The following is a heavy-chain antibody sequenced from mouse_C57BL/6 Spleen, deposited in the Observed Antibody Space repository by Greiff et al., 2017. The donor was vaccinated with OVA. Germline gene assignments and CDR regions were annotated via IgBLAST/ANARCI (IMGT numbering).Heavy chain of an antibody. CDR3: ARNRDSTVVDFDY. J-gene: IGHJ2*01. CDR2: IYPSDSET. V-gene: IGHV1-61*01. CDR1: GYTFTSYW. Sequence: QVQLQQPGAELVRPGSSVKLSCKASGYTFTSYWMDWLKQRPGQGLEWIGNIYPSDSETHYNQKFKDKATLTVDKSSSTAYMQLSSLTSEDSAVYYCARNRDSTVVDFDYWGQGTTLTVSS. D-gene: IGHD1-1*01.